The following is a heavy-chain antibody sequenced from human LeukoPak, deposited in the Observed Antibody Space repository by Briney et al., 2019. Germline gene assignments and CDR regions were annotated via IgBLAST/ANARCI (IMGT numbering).Heavy chain of an antibody. CDR2: IGSSGGST. CDR3: ARDGPHDAFDI. Sequence: SGGSLRLSCAASGFNFITAAMTWVRQAPGKGLEWVSLIGSSGGSTSYADSVKGRFTISRDNAKNTLYLQMNSLRAEDTAVYYCARDGPHDAFDIWGQGTMVTVSS. V-gene: IGHV3-23*01. J-gene: IGHJ3*02. CDR1: GFNFITAA.